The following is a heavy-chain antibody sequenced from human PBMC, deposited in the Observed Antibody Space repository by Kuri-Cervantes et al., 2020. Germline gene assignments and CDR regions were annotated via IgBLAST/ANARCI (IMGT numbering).Heavy chain of an antibody. CDR1: GGSFSGYY. CDR2: IYTSGST. J-gene: IGHJ4*02. V-gene: IGHV4-4*07. D-gene: IGHD6-19*01. Sequence: SETLSLTCAVYGGSFSGYYWTWIRQPPGKGLEWIGRIYTSGSTNCNPSLKSRVTISVDKSKNQFSLKLSSVTAADTAVYYCARDLPGIAVAGNNDYWGQGTLVTVSS. CDR3: ARDLPGIAVAGNNDY.